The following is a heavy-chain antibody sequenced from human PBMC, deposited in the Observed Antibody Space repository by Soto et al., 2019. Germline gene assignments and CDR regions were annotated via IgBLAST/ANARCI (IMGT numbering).Heavy chain of an antibody. D-gene: IGHD3-3*01. Sequence: ASVKVSCKASGYTFTSYGISWVRQAPGQGLEWVGWISAYNGNTNYAQKLQGRVTMTTDTSTSTAYMELRSLRSDDTAVYYCARDRKGGYDFWSGYYPSYYYGMDVWGQGTTVTVSS. CDR2: ISAYNGNT. CDR3: ARDRKGGYDFWSGYYPSYYYGMDV. J-gene: IGHJ6*02. CDR1: GYTFTSYG. V-gene: IGHV1-18*04.